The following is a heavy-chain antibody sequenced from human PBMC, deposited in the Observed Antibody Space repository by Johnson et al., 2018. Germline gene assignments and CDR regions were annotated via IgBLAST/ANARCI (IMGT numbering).Heavy chain of an antibody. CDR2: IYPGDSDT. D-gene: IGHD6-13*01. V-gene: IGHV5-51*01. J-gene: IGHJ6*02. CDR3: ARERIAAAGTLHYYYYGMDV. Sequence: VQLVQSGAEVKKPGESLKISCKGSAYSFTSYWIAWVRQVPGKGLEWMGIIYPGDSDTRYRPSFQGQVITSADKSISTSYLQWSSLKASDTAMYNCARERIAAAGTLHYYYYGMDVWGQGTTVTVSS. CDR1: AYSFTSYW.